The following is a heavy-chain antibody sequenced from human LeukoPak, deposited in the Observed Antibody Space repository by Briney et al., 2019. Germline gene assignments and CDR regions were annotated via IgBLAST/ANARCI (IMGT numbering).Heavy chain of an antibody. J-gene: IGHJ4*02. D-gene: IGHD6-13*01. CDR2: IDWYDDK. CDR3: ARCIAATGTLDY. V-gene: IGHV2-70*11. CDR1: GFSLSTNAMS. Sequence: SGPALVKPTQTLTLTCTFSGFSLSTNAMSVTWVRQPPGTALEWLARIDWYDDKYYSASLKTRLTISKDTYKNQVVLTMTNMDPVDTATYFCARCIAATGTLDYWGQGALVTVS.